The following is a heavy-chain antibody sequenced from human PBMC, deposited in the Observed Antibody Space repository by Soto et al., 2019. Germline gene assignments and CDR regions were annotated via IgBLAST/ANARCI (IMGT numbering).Heavy chain of an antibody. D-gene: IGHD5-18*01. J-gene: IGHJ5*02. CDR1: GYTFTSYD. CDR3: ARVDTAMVNWFDP. Sequence: ASVKVSCKASGYTFTSYDINWVRQATGQGLEWMGWMNPNSGNTGYARKFQGRVTMTRNTSISTAYMELSSLRSEDTAVYYCARVDTAMVNWFDPWGQGTLVTVS. V-gene: IGHV1-8*01. CDR2: MNPNSGNT.